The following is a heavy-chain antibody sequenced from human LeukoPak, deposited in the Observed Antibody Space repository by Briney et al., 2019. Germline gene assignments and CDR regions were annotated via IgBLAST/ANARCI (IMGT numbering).Heavy chain of an antibody. V-gene: IGHV3-48*01. D-gene: IGHD6-19*01. CDR3: ARRSGIAVAGAFDY. CDR1: GFTFSSYR. J-gene: IGHJ4*02. CDR2: ISSSSRTI. Sequence: PGGSLRLSCAASGFTFSSYRMNWVRQAPGRGLEWVSYISSSSRTIYYADSVKGRFTISRDNSKNTLYLQMNSLRAEDTAVYYCARRSGIAVAGAFDYWGQGTLVTVSS.